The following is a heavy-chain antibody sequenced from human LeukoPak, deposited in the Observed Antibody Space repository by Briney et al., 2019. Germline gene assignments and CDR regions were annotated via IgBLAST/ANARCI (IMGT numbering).Heavy chain of an antibody. Sequence: PSETLSLTCAVYGGSFSGYYWSWIRQPPGKGLEWIGEINHSGSTNYNPSLKSRVTISVDTSKNQFSLKLSSVTAADTAVYYCARGLGGSGSQIRFDPWGQGTLVTVSS. CDR2: INHSGST. J-gene: IGHJ5*02. V-gene: IGHV4-34*01. D-gene: IGHD3-10*01. CDR3: ARGLGGSGSQIRFDP. CDR1: GGSFSGYY.